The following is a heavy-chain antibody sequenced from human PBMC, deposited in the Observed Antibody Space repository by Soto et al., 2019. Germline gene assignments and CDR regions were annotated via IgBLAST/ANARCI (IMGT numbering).Heavy chain of an antibody. Sequence: PGGSLRLSCTASGFTFSSYSMNWVRQAPGKGLEWVSSISSSSYIYYADSVKGRFTISRDNAKNSLYLQMNSLRAEDTAVYYCARPSTMIVVVDAFDIWGQGTMVTVSS. CDR2: ISSSSYI. CDR1: GFTFSSYS. CDR3: ARPSTMIVVVDAFDI. V-gene: IGHV3-21*01. J-gene: IGHJ3*02. D-gene: IGHD3-22*01.